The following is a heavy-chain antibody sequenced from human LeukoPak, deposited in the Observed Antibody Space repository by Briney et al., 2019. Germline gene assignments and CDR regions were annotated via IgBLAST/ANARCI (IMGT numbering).Heavy chain of an antibody. J-gene: IGHJ4*02. CDR2: INPNTGGT. Sequence: ASVKVSCKASGYTFTGYFMHWVRQAPGQGLEWMGWINPNTGGTNFAQKFQGRVTLTRDKSISTIYMELRSLRADDTALYFCARVDDGSYTALDYWGQGTLVTVSS. V-gene: IGHV1-2*02. CDR3: ARVDDGSYTALDY. CDR1: GYTFTGYF. D-gene: IGHD1-26*01.